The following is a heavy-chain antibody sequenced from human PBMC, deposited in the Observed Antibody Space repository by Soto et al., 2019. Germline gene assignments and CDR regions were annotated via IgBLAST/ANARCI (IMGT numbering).Heavy chain of an antibody. D-gene: IGHD3-10*01. CDR1: GGTFSSYT. CDR3: ARVGDYGSGFDY. J-gene: IGHJ4*02. Sequence: QVQLVQSGAAVKKPGSSVKVSCKASGGTFSSYTISWVRQAPGQGLEWMGRIIPILGIANYAQKFQGRVTITADKSTSTAYMELSSLRSEDTAVYYCARVGDYGSGFDYWGQGTLVTVSS. V-gene: IGHV1-69*02. CDR2: IIPILGIA.